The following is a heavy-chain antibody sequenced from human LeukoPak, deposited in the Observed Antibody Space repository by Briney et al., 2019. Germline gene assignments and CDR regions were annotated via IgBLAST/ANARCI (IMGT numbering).Heavy chain of an antibody. CDR2: ISSSSSYI. V-gene: IGHV3-21*01. D-gene: IGHD3-10*01. CDR3: AKVVTVYDTGELFFDY. J-gene: IGHJ4*02. Sequence: GGSLRLSCAASGFTFSSYSMNWVRQAPGKGLEWVSSISSSSSYIYYADSVKGRFTISRGNSKNTLCLQMNSLRAEDTAVYYCAKVVTVYDTGELFFDYWGQGTLVTVSS. CDR1: GFTFSSYS.